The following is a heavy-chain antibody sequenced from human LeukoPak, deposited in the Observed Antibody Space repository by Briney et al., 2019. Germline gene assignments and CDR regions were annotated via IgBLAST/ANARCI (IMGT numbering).Heavy chain of an antibody. J-gene: IGHJ5*02. CDR1: GGTFRSHT. CDR3: TXXXXRGSQYNWFDP. V-gene: IGHV1-69*08. D-gene: IGHD1-26*01. Sequence: GASVKVSCKTSGGTFRSHTFGWVRQAPGQGLEWMGRITPIINSAKYAQKFRDRLTITADTITVTAYMELSSLTPDDTAVYYCTXXXXRGSQYNWFDPWGQGTRVIVSS. CDR2: ITPIINSA.